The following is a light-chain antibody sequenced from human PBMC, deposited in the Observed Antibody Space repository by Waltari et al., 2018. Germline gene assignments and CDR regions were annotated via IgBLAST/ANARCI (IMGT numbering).Light chain of an antibody. CDR1: SSDVGGYNY. CDR3: SSYTSSSTWV. J-gene: IGLJ3*02. Sequence: QSALTQPASVSGSPGQSITISCTGTSSDVGGYNYVSCYQQHPGKAPKLRVYDVSKRPPGVSNRFSGSKSGNTASLTISGLQAEDEADYYCSSYTSSSTWVFGGGTKLTVL. CDR2: DVS. V-gene: IGLV2-14*01.